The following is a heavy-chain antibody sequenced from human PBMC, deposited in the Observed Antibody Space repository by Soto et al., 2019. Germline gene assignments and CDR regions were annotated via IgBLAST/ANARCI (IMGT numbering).Heavy chain of an antibody. J-gene: IGHJ4*02. V-gene: IGHV3-53*05. CDR3: AKVPYYYDSSGSDLDY. D-gene: IGHD3-22*01. CDR1: GFTVSSNY. Sequence: PGGSLRLSCAASGFTVSSNYMTWVRQAPGKGLELVAIIYDGGSTYYADSVKGRFTISRDNSKNTLYLQMNSLRAEDTAVYYCAKVPYYYDSSGSDLDYWGQGTLVTVSS. CDR2: IYDGGST.